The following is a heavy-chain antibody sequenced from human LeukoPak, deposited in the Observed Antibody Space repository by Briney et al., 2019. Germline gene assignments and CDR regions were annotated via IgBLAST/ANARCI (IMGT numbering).Heavy chain of an antibody. CDR1: GFTVSSNY. CDR2: IYSGGTS. D-gene: IGHD4-17*01. V-gene: IGHV3-66*01. Sequence: GGSLRLSCEVSGFTVSSNYMSWVRQAPGKGLEWVSIIYSGGTSYYADSVKGRFTISRDNSKNTLYLQMSSLRAEDTAVYYCASPFYGDYGGFDYWGQGTLVTVSS. J-gene: IGHJ4*02. CDR3: ASPFYGDYGGFDY.